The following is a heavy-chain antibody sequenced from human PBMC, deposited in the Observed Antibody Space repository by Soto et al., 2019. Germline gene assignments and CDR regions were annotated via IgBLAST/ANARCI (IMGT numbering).Heavy chain of an antibody. D-gene: IGHD2-15*01. CDR3: ARAKLGSAFDI. CDR2: IWYDGSNK. Sequence: GVSLRLSCAASGFTFSSYGMHWVRQAPGKGLEWVAVIWYDGSNKYYADSVKGRFTISRDNSKNTLYLQMNSLRAEDTAVYYCARAKLGSAFDIWGQGTMVTVSS. V-gene: IGHV3-33*01. J-gene: IGHJ3*02. CDR1: GFTFSSYG.